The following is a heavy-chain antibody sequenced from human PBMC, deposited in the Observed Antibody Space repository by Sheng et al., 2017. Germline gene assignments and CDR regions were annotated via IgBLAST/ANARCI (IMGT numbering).Heavy chain of an antibody. CDR1: GFTFSDYY. V-gene: IGHV3-11*05. J-gene: IGHJ6*03. Sequence: QVQLVESGGGLVKPGGSLRLSCAASGFTFSDYYMSWIRQAPGKGLEWVSYISSSSSYTNYADSVKGRFTISRDNAKNSLYLQMNSLRAEDTAVYYCARANDYGGNSAGYYYYYYYMDVWGKGTTVTVSS. D-gene: IGHD2-21*02. CDR2: ISSSSSYT. CDR3: ARANDYGGNSAGYYYYYYYMDV.